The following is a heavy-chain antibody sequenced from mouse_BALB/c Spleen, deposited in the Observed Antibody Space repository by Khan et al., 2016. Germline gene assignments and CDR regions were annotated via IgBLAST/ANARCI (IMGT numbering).Heavy chain of an antibody. D-gene: IGHD3-1*01. J-gene: IGHJ4*01. CDR3: ARCVRTARADYRVLDY. Sequence: EVQLQESGPDLVKPSQSLSLTCTVTGYSITSGYSWHWIRQFPGNKLEWMGYIHYSGSTNYNPSLKSRISITRDTSKNQFLLQLNSVTTEDKATYDCARCVRTARADYRVLDYWGQGTSVTVSS. V-gene: IGHV3-1*02. CDR2: IHYSGST. CDR1: GYSITSGYS.